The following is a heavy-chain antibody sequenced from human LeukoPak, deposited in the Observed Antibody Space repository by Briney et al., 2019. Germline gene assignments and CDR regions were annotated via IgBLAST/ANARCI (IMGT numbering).Heavy chain of an antibody. D-gene: IGHD3-22*01. CDR2: IYYSGTT. CDR3: ARLSRTYYDSSGYYWTIDY. V-gene: IGHV4-59*12. J-gene: IGHJ4*02. CDR1: GGSISNYY. Sequence: SETLSLTCTVSGGSISNYYWTWIRQPPGKGLEWIGFIYYSGTTNYNPSLRSRVTISVDTSKNQFSLKLSSVTAADTAVYYCARLSRTYYDSSGYYWTIDYWGQGTLVTVSS.